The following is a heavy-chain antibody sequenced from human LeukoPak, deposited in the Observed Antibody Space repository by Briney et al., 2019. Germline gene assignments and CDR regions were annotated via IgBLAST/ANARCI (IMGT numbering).Heavy chain of an antibody. CDR2: IKRDGSER. CDR3: ARDTTYYESSAYYDSYDI. J-gene: IGHJ3*02. Sequence: GGSLRLSCEASGFSFSMYWMAWVRQAPGKGLEWVANIKRDGSERHCLDSVRGRFTVSRDNAKNSLNLQLNSLRAEDTAVYFCARDTTYYESSAYYDSYDIWGQGTMVTVSS. CDR1: GFSFSMYW. D-gene: IGHD3-22*01. V-gene: IGHV3-7*01.